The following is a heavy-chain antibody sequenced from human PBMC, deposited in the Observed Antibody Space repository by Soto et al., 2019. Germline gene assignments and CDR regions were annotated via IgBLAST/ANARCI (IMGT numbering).Heavy chain of an antibody. D-gene: IGHD4-17*01. CDR1: GFTFSSYA. CDR2: ISYDGSNK. V-gene: IGHV3-30-3*01. CDR3: ARDLMYGDFIFDY. J-gene: IGHJ4*02. Sequence: GGSLRLSCAASGFTFSSYAMHWVRQAPGKGLEWVAVISYDGSNKYYADSVKGRFTISRDNSKNTLYLQMNSLRAEDTAVYYCARDLMYGDFIFDYWGQGTLVTVSS.